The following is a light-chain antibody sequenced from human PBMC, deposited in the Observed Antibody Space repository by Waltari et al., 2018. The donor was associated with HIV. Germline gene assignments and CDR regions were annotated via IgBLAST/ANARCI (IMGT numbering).Light chain of an antibody. V-gene: IGLV2-23*02. J-gene: IGLJ2*01. CDR1: SSDVRAYNL. Sequence: QSALTQLASVSGSPGQSITISCPGTSSDVRAYNLVPWYQQHPNKAPKLMIFEVTKRPSGVSDRFSGSRSGNTASLTISGLQTEDEGDYYCCSYTGTGIVFGGGTKLTVL. CDR3: CSYTGTGIV. CDR2: EVT.